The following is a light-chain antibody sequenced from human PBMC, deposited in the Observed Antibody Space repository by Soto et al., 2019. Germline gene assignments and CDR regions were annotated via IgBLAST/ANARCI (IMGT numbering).Light chain of an antibody. Sequence: DIVMTQSPDSLAVSLGERATINCRSSQSVLYSSNNKNYLAWYQQRPGQPPKLLIYWASTRESGVPDRFSGSGSGTDFTLTISNLQAEDVAVYYCQQYSSPPLTFGGGTKVEIK. CDR2: WAS. V-gene: IGKV4-1*01. CDR1: QSVLYSSNNKNY. J-gene: IGKJ4*01. CDR3: QQYSSPPLT.